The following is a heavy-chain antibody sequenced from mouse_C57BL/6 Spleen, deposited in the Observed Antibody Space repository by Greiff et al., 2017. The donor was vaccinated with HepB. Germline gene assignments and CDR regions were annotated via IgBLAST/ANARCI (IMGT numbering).Heavy chain of an antibody. CDR1: GFTFSDYY. CDR3: ARRGYDYEDYAMDY. D-gene: IGHD2-4*01. V-gene: IGHV5-12*01. Sequence: EVNVVESGGGLVQPGGSLKLSCAASGFTFSDYYMYWVRQTPEKRLEWVAYISNGGGSTYYPDTVKGRFTISRDNAKNTLYLQMSRLKSEDTAMYYCARRGYDYEDYAMDYWGQGTSVTVSS. CDR2: ISNGGGST. J-gene: IGHJ4*01.